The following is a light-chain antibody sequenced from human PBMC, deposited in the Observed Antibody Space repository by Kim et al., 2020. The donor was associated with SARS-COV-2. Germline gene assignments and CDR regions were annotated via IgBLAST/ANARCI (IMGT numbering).Light chain of an antibody. CDR2: AAS. CDR1: QDISSY. J-gene: IGKJ4*01. V-gene: IGKV1-9*01. CDR3: QRLNSDPPT. Sequence: IQLTQSPSSLSASVGDRVTLSCRASQDISSYLAWYQQKPGKAPRLLIYAASTGQSGVPSRFSGSGSGTDFTLTISSLQPEDFATYYFQRLNSDPPTLVGGTTVEIK.